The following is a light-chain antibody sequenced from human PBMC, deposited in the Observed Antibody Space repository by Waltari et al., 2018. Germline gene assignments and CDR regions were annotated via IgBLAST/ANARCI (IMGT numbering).Light chain of an antibody. CDR3: QHTYSIPWT. Sequence: DIQMTQSPSSLSAFVGDRVTITCRASQYISSYLNWYQHKSGKAPKLLIYAASSLQSGVPSRFSGSGSGTDFTLTISNLQPEDFATYFGQHTYSIPWTFGQGTKVEIE. V-gene: IGKV1-39*01. CDR2: AAS. J-gene: IGKJ1*01. CDR1: QYISSY.